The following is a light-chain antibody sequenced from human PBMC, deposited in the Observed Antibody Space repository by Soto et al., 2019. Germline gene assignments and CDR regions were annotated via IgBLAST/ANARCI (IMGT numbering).Light chain of an antibody. CDR1: QGISNF. CDR2: DVS. J-gene: IGKJ1*01. V-gene: IGKV1-16*01. Sequence: IQMTQSPTSLSASVGARVTITFRASQGISNFLAWFQQKPGEAPKSLIYDVSSLQSGVPTRFSRSGSGTAFTLTITSLQPEDFATYDGKQYHSYPPSFGQGTKVEIK. CDR3: KQYHSYPPS.